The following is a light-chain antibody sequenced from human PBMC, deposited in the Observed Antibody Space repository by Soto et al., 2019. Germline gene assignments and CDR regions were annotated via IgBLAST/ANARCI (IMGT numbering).Light chain of an antibody. V-gene: IGKV1-5*01. Sequence: DIQMTHSPSTLSASVGDTVTITCRASQSIPTWLAWYQHKPGKAPRLLILDDSNLESGVPSRFRGSGSGKEFTLTISSLQPDDFATYYSLQYTGDSGTFGHGTEVDIX. CDR3: LQYTGDSGT. CDR2: DDS. CDR1: QSIPTW. J-gene: IGKJ1*01.